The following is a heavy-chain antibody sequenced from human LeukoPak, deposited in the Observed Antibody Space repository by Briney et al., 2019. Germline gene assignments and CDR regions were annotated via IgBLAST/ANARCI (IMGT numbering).Heavy chain of an antibody. Sequence: SETLSLTCAVYGGSFSGYYWSWIRQPPGKGLEWIGEINHSGSTNYNPSLKSRVTISVDTSKNQFSLKLSSVTAADTAVYYCASLSRYWGQGTLDTASS. CDR2: INHSGST. CDR3: ASLSRY. V-gene: IGHV4-34*01. J-gene: IGHJ4*02. CDR1: GGSFSGYY.